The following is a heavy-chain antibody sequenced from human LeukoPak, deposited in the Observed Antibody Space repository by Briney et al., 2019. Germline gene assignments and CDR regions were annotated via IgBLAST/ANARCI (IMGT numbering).Heavy chain of an antibody. J-gene: IGHJ3*02. Sequence: GGSLRLSCAASGFTFSSYWMHWVRQAPGKGLVWVSRISYDGSSTSYADSVKGRFTISRDNAKNTLYLQMNSLRAEDTALYYCARESRSLVAFDIWGQGTMVTVSS. D-gene: IGHD3-16*02. CDR1: GFTFSSYW. CDR2: ISYDGSST. V-gene: IGHV3-74*01. CDR3: ARESRSLVAFDI.